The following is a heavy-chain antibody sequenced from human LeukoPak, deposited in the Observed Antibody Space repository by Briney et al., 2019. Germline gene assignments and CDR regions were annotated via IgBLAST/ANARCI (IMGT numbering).Heavy chain of an antibody. CDR1: GFTFGDYA. Sequence: PGGSLRLSCTASGFTFGDYAMSWVRQAPGKGLEWVGFIRSKAYGGTTEYAASVKGGFTISRDDSKSIAYLQMNSLKTEDTAVYYCTRDQYYYDSSGYYFLDYWGQGTLVTVSS. J-gene: IGHJ4*02. CDR3: TRDQYYYDSSGYYFLDY. CDR2: IRSKAYGGTT. V-gene: IGHV3-49*04. D-gene: IGHD3-22*01.